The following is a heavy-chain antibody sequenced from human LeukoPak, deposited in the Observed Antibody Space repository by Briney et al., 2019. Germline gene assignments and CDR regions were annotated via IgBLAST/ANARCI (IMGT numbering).Heavy chain of an antibody. CDR3: ARQWAPGYYYYYMDV. V-gene: IGHV1-69*05. J-gene: IGHJ6*03. D-gene: IGHD2-8*01. Sequence: ASVKVSCKASGGTFSSYAISWVRQAPGQGLEWMGGIIPIFGTANYAQKFQGRVTITTDESTSTAYMELSSLRSEDTAVYYCARQWAPGYYYYYMDVWGKRTTVTVSS. CDR2: IIPIFGTA. CDR1: GGTFSSYA.